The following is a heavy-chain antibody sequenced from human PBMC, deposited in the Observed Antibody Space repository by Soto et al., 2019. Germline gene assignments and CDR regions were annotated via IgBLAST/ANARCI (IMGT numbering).Heavy chain of an antibody. V-gene: IGHV3-23*01. J-gene: IGHJ6*02. D-gene: IGHD3-10*01. CDR2: VSAGGDMT. CDR1: GFTFSSYA. Sequence: DVHLLESGGHLVRPGGSLRLSCAASGFTFSSYAMSWVRQAPGKGLEWVSSVSAGGDMTYYSDSVKGRFTISRDNSNNALFLQMTSLRIEDTALYYCARGDRGGSGSPASYYYSGLDVWGQGATVTVS. CDR3: ARGDRGGSGSPASYYYSGLDV.